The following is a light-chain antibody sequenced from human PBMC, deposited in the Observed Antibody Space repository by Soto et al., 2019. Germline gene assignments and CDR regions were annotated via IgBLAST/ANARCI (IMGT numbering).Light chain of an antibody. CDR3: QQYAKSPLYT. V-gene: IGKV3-20*01. CDR2: DAS. Sequence: EIVLTQSPGTLSLSPGESATLSCRASQRISSTYLAWYHQKRGQAPRLLIYDASSRATGISDRFSGSGSGTVFTLTISRLEPEDFGVYYCQQYAKSPLYTFGQGTKLEIK. CDR1: QRISSTY. J-gene: IGKJ2*01.